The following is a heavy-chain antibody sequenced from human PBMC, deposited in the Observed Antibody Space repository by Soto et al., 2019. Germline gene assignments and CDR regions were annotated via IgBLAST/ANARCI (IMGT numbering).Heavy chain of an antibody. J-gene: IGHJ3*02. D-gene: IGHD1-1*01. CDR2: MSHSGGT. CDR3: ARVERGTATTVVDAFDI. Sequence: QVQLQQWGAGLLKPSETLSLTCAVYGGFVSSGSYYWSWIRQPPGKGLEWIGEMSHSGGTHFNPSRKSRVTISVDTSKNHGSMKMSSVTASDTALYYCARVERGTATTVVDAFDIWGPGTMVTVSS. V-gene: IGHV4-34*01. CDR1: GGFVSSGSYY.